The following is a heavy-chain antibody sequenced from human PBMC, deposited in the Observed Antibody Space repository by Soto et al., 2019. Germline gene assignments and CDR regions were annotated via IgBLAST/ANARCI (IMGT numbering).Heavy chain of an antibody. CDR1: GGTFSSYT. CDR2: IIPILGIA. J-gene: IGHJ5*02. D-gene: IGHD6-19*01. V-gene: IGHV1-69*08. CDR3: ARDRRFDSSGWFDP. Sequence: QVQLERSGAEVKKPGSSVKVSCKASGGTFSSYTISWVRQAPGQGLEWMGRIIPILGIANYAQKFQGRVTITADKSTSTAYMELSSLRSEDTAVYYCARDRRFDSSGWFDPWGQGTLVTVSS.